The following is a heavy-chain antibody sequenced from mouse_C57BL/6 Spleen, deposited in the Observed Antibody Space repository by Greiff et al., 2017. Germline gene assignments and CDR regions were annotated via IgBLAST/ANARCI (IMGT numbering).Heavy chain of an antibody. Sequence: VQLQQSGAELVRPGASVTLSCKASGYTFTDYEMHWVKQTPVHGLEWIGAIDPETGGTSYNQKFKGKATLTVDKSSSTAYMELRSLTSEDSAVYYCARIYYGYDGDYWGQGTTLTVSS. CDR2: IDPETGGT. J-gene: IGHJ2*01. CDR1: GYTFTDYE. V-gene: IGHV1-15*01. D-gene: IGHD2-2*01. CDR3: ARIYYGYDGDY.